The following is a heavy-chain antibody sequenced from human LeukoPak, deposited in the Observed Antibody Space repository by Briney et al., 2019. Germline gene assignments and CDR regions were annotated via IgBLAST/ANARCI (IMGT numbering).Heavy chain of an antibody. J-gene: IGHJ5*02. Sequence: SSVKVSCKASGGTFGSYVISWVRQAPGQGLEWMGGIIPIFGTAHYAQKFQGRLTITADESTSTVYMEMSSLRSEDTAMYYCAKEGDTALVTGYFDLWGQGTLVTVSS. D-gene: IGHD5-18*01. CDR3: AKEGDTALVTGYFDL. V-gene: IGHV1-69*01. CDR1: GGTFGSYV. CDR2: IIPIFGTA.